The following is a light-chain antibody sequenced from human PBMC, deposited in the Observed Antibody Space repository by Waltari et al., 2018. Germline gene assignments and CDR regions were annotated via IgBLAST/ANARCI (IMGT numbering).Light chain of an antibody. CDR2: RTS. V-gene: IGKV1-5*03. CDR3: QQYSYFST. Sequence: DIQMTQSPSTLSTSVGDRVTITCRASESISTWVAWYQQKPGQAPKLLIYRTSNLQSGVPPRFSGSGSGTEFTLTIRSLQPGDFATYFCQQYSYFSTFGQGTKLEIK. J-gene: IGKJ2*01. CDR1: ESISTW.